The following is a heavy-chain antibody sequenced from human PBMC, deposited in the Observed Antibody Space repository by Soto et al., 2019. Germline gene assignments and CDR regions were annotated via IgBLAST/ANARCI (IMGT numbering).Heavy chain of an antibody. CDR2: IWYGGSNK. V-gene: IGHV3-33*01. CDR1: GFTFSSYG. CDR3: ARDSPLYDSTTVGWFDP. D-gene: IGHD3-22*01. Sequence: PGGSLRLSCAASGFTFSSYGMHWVRQAPGKGLEWVAVIWYGGSNKYYADSVKGRFTISRDNSKNTLYLQMNSLRAEDTAVYYCARDSPLYDSTTVGWFDPWGQGTLVTVSS. J-gene: IGHJ5*02.